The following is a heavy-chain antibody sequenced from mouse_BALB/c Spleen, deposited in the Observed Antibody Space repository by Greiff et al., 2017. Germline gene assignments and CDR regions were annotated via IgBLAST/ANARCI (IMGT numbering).Heavy chain of an antibody. V-gene: IGHV5-6-4*01. CDR2: ISSGGSYT. CDR1: GFTFSSYT. D-gene: IGHD2-1*01. Sequence: DVQLVESGGGLVKPGGSLKLSCAASGFTFSSYTMSWVRQTPEKRLEWVATISSGGSYTYYPDSVKGRFTISRDNAKNTLYLQMSSLKSEDTAMYYCTRAGGNYFAYWGQGTLVTVSA. J-gene: IGHJ3*01. CDR3: TRAGGNYFAY.